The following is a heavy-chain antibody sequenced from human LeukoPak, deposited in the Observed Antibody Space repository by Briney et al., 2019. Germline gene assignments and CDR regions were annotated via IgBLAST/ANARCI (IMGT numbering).Heavy chain of an antibody. V-gene: IGHV4-34*01. Sequence: SETLSLTCAVYGGSFSGYYWSWIRQPPGKGLEWIGEINHSGSTNYNPSLKSRVTISEDTSKNQFSLKLSSVTAADTAVYYCARVWFGDWFDPWGQGTLVTVSS. J-gene: IGHJ5*02. CDR1: GGSFSGYY. CDR2: INHSGST. D-gene: IGHD3-10*01. CDR3: ARVWFGDWFDP.